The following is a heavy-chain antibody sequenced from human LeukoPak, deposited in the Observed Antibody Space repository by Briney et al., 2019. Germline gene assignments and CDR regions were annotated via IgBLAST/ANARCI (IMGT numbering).Heavy chain of an antibody. D-gene: IGHD6-13*01. CDR2: INPNSGGT. Sequence: GASVKVSCKASGYTFTGYYMHWVRQAPGHGLEWMGWINPNSGGTNYAQKFQGRATMTRDTSISTAYMELSRLRSDDTAVYYCAKSSSWYSLQNWFDPWGQGTRVTVSS. CDR3: AKSSSWYSLQNWFDP. V-gene: IGHV1-2*02. J-gene: IGHJ5*02. CDR1: GYTFTGYY.